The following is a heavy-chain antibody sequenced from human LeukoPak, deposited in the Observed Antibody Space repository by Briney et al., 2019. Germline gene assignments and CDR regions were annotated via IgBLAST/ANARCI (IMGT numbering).Heavy chain of an antibody. D-gene: IGHD6-13*01. CDR3: ASPAPRSWYPHYYYGMDV. CDR1: GYTFTSYY. CDR2: INPSGGST. V-gene: IGHV1-46*01. Sequence: GASVKVSCKASGYTFTSYYMHWVRQAPGQGLEWMGIINPSGGSTSYAQKFQGRVTMTRDTSTSTVYMELSSLRSEDTAVYYCASPAPRSWYPHYYYGMDVWGQGTTVTVSS. J-gene: IGHJ6*02.